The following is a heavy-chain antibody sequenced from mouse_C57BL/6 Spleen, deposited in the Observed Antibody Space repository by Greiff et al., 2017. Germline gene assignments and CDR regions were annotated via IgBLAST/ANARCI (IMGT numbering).Heavy chain of an antibody. CDR2: IYPGSGST. CDR3: ARSGYYYGSSLYYAMDY. D-gene: IGHD1-1*01. J-gene: IGHJ4*01. Sequence: QVQLKQPGAELVKPGASVKMSCKASGYTFTSYWITWVKQRPGQGLEWIGDIYPGSGSTNYNEKFKSKATLTVDTSSSTAYMQLSSLTSEDSAVYYCARSGYYYGSSLYYAMDYWGQGTSVTVSS. V-gene: IGHV1-55*01. CDR1: GYTFTSYW.